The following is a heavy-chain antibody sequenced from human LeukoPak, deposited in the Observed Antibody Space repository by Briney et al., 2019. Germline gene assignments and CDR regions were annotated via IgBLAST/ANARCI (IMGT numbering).Heavy chain of an antibody. CDR1: GFTFSSYA. J-gene: IGHJ4*02. CDR2: ISSNGGST. CDR3: ARGYQY. D-gene: IGHD1-14*01. Sequence: GGSLRLSCVASGFTFSSYAMHWVRQAPGKGLEYVSAISSNGGSTYYANSVKGRFTISRDNSKNTLYLQMGSLRAEDMAVYYCARGYQYWGQGTLVTVSS. V-gene: IGHV3-64*01.